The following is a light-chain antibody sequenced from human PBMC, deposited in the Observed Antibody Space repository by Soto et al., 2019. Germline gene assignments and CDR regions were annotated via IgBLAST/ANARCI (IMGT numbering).Light chain of an antibody. CDR2: DVS. CDR3: CSYAGSYTYVV. CDR1: SSDAGGYNY. V-gene: IGLV2-11*01. Sequence: QSALTQLRSVSGSPGQSVTISCTGTSSDAGGYNYVSWYQQHPGKAPKLMIYDVSKRPSGVPDRFSGSKSGNTASLTISGLQAEDEADYYCCSYAGSYTYVVFGGGTKLTVL. J-gene: IGLJ2*01.